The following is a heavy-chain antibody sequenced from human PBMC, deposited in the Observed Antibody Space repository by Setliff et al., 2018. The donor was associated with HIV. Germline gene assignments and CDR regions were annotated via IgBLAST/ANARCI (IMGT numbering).Heavy chain of an antibody. J-gene: IGHJ4*02. D-gene: IGHD6-13*01. CDR3: ARDQGSTWFWDYFDY. Sequence: PSETLSLTCTVSDGSTSSYYWNGFRQPAGKGLEWIGRIYSSGTTIYNPSLKSRVAMSVDTSKNQFSLKLSSVTAADTATYYCARDQGSTWFWDYFDYWGQGTLVTVSS. V-gene: IGHV4-4*07. CDR2: IYSSGTT. CDR1: DGSTSSYY.